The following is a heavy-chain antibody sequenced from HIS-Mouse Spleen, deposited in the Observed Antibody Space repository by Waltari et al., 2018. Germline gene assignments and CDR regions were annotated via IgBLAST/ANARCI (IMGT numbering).Heavy chain of an antibody. D-gene: IGHD6-6*01. CDR3: ASRYSSSSQFGY. V-gene: IGHV4-39*07. CDR2: IYYSGST. J-gene: IGHJ4*02. Sequence: QLQLQESGPGLVKPSETLSLTCTVPGGSISSSRYYWGWTRQPPGKGLEWIGSIYYSGSTYYNPSLKSRVTISVDTSKNQFSLKLSSVTAADTAVYYCASRYSSSSQFGYWGQGTLVTVSS. CDR1: GGSISSSRYY.